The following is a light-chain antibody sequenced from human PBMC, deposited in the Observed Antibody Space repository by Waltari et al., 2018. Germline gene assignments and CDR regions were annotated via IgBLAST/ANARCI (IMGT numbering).Light chain of an antibody. J-gene: IGLJ2*01. CDR1: SIGSRS. V-gene: IGLV3-21*01. CDR2: YDS. Sequence: SYVLTQPPSVSVAPGKAARITCGGNSIGSRSVHWYQQKPGQAPVLVIYYDSDRPSGIPERICGSKSGNTATLTISRVEAGDEAAYYCQLWESGSDRVVFGGGTKLTVL. CDR3: QLWESGSDRVV.